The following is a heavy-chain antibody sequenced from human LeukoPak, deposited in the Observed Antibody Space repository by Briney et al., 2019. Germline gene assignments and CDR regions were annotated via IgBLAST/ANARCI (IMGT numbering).Heavy chain of an antibody. CDR2: FYPGDSDT. CDR1: GYTFTSYW. Sequence: GESLKISCKGSGYTFTSYWIGWGRQMPGKGLEWMGIFYPGDSDTRYSPSFQGQVTISADQSISTAYLQWSSLKASDTAMYYCARRVNSGNYYYFDYWGQGTLVTVSS. J-gene: IGHJ4*02. CDR3: ARRVNSGNYYYFDY. D-gene: IGHD1-26*01. V-gene: IGHV5-51*01.